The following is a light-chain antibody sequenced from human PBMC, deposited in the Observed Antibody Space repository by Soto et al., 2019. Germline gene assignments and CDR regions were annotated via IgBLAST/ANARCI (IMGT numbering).Light chain of an antibody. CDR1: QGIRND. J-gene: IGKJ1*01. V-gene: IGKV1-6*01. Sequence: AFQKGGYPTSGSASGRDRVKITCRASQGIRNDLGWYQQKPGKAPKLLIYAASSLQSGVPSRFSGSGSGTDFTLSSLSMQPEHLATYYGFHDYLCRRPLGQGNQVE. CDR3: FHDYLCRRP. CDR2: AAS.